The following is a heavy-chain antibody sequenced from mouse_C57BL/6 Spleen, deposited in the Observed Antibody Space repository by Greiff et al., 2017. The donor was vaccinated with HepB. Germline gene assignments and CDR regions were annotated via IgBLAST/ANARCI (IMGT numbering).Heavy chain of an antibody. CDR1: GYTFTSYG. CDR2: IYPRSGNT. D-gene: IGHD2-12*01. Sequence: VQLQQSGAELARPGASVKLSCKASGYTFTSYGISWVKQSTGQGLEWIGEIYPRSGNTYYNEKFKGKATLTADKSSSTAYMELRSLTSEDSAVYFCALRRDWYFDVWGTGTTVTVSS. J-gene: IGHJ1*03. CDR3: ALRRDWYFDV. V-gene: IGHV1-81*01.